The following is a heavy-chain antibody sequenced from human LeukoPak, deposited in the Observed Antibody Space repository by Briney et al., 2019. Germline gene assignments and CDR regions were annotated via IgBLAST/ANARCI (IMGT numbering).Heavy chain of an antibody. V-gene: IGHV3-21*01. CDR3: ARDNQYYYGSGSYDY. D-gene: IGHD3-10*01. CDR2: ISSSSSYI. Sequence: GGSLRLSCAASGFTFSSYSMNWIRQAPGKGLEWVSSISSSSSYIYYADSVKGRFTISRDNAKNSLYLQMNSLRAEDTAAYYCARDNQYYYGSGSYDYWGQGTLVTVSS. J-gene: IGHJ4*02. CDR1: GFTFSSYS.